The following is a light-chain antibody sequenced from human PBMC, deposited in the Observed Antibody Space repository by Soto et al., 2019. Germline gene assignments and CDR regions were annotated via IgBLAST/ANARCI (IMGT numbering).Light chain of an antibody. V-gene: IGKV3-11*01. CDR3: QQYGSSPGT. CDR1: QSVRNY. Sequence: EIVLTQSPATLSLSPGETATLSCRASQSVRNYLAWYQQKPGQAPRLLIYDASNRATGIPARFSGTGSETDFTLTISSLEPEDFAIYYCQQYGSSPGTFGQGTKVDIK. J-gene: IGKJ1*01. CDR2: DAS.